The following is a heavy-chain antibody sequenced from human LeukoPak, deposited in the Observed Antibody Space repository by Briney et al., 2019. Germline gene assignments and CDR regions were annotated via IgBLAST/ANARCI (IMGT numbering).Heavy chain of an antibody. D-gene: IGHD3-22*01. V-gene: IGHV4-59*01. Sequence: SETLSLTCTVSGGSISSYYWSWIRQPPGKGLEWIGYIYYSGSTNYNPSLKSRVTISVDTSKNQFSLKRSSVTAADTAVYYCARDYYDSSGYYFLDYWGQGTLVTVSS. CDR2: IYYSGST. J-gene: IGHJ4*02. CDR3: ARDYYDSSGYYFLDY. CDR1: GGSISSYY.